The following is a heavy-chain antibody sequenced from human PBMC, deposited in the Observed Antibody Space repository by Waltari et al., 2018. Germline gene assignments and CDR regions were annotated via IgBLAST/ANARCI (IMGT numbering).Heavy chain of an antibody. Sequence: QVQLQESGPGLVKPSETLSLTCTVSGGSISSYYWSWIRQPPGKGLEWIGYIYYSGSPSYNPSLKSRVTIAVDTSKNQFSLKLSSVTAADTAVYYCARGDGSGSYYGLDYWGQGTLVTVSS. CDR2: IYYSGSP. CDR3: ARGDGSGSYYGLDY. J-gene: IGHJ4*02. CDR1: GGSISSYY. V-gene: IGHV4-59*01. D-gene: IGHD3-10*01.